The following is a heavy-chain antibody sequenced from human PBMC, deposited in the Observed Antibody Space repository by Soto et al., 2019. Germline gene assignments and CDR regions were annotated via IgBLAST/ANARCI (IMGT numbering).Heavy chain of an antibody. J-gene: IGHJ3*01. CDR2: ISGDGSST. Sequence: EVQLVDSGGGLVQPGGSLRLSCAASEFTFRSYWMHWVRQSPGKGLVWVSRISGDGSSTNYADSVKGRFTISRDNAKNTVYLQIDSLRAEETAVYYCARSLPGTYGAFDLWGQGTMVTVSS. D-gene: IGHD1-7*01. CDR1: EFTFRSYW. CDR3: ARSLPGTYGAFDL. V-gene: IGHV3-74*01.